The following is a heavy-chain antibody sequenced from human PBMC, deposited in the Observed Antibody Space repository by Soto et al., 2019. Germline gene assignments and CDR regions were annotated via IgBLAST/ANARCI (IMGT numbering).Heavy chain of an antibody. CDR2: IYPGDSDT. J-gene: IGHJ5*02. V-gene: IGHV5-51*01. D-gene: IGHD2-21*02. CDR1: GYSFTSYW. Sequence: RDSLKISCKGSGYSFTSYWIGWVRQMPGKGLEWMGIIYPGDSDTRYSPSFQGQVTISADKSISTAYLQWSSLKASDTAMYYCARRKLVVTTEADWFDPWGQGPLVSLSS. CDR3: ARRKLVVTTEADWFDP.